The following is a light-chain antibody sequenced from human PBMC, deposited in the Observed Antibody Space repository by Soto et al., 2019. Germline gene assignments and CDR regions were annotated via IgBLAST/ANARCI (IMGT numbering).Light chain of an antibody. CDR1: SSDVGGYNY. J-gene: IGLJ2*01. Sequence: QSALTQPRSVSGSPGQSVTISCTGTSSDVGGYNYVSWYQQHPGKAPKFMIYDVSKRPSGVPDRFSGSKSGNTASLTISGLQAEDEADYYCCSYAGSFILVFGGGTQLTVL. CDR3: CSYAGSFILV. V-gene: IGLV2-11*01. CDR2: DVS.